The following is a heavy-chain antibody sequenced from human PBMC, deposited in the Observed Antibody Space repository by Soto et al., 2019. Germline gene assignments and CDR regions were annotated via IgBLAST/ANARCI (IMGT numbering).Heavy chain of an antibody. V-gene: IGHV2-5*02. J-gene: IGHJ5*02. Sequence: QITLKESGPTLVNPTQTLTLTCTFSGFSLRTSGVGVGWIRQPPGKALEWLALIYWDDDKRYSPSLKSRLTITKDTSKNQVVLTMTNMDPVDTATYYCTHIPTSVPQNWFDPWGQGTLVTVSS. CDR3: THIPTSVPQNWFDP. CDR1: GFSLRTSGVG. CDR2: IYWDDDK. D-gene: IGHD1-1*01.